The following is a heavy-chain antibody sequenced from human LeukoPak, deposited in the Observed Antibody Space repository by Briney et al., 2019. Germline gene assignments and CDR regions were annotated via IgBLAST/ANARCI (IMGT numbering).Heavy chain of an antibody. CDR1: GHTFTGYY. CDR3: ASHIVVVPAADYDAFDI. D-gene: IGHD2-2*01. J-gene: IGHJ3*02. Sequence: ASVKVSCKASGHTFTGYYMHWVRQAPGQGLEWMGWINPNSGGTNYAQKFQGRVTMTRDTSISTAYMELSRLRSDDTAVYYCASHIVVVPAADYDAFDIWGQGTMVTVSS. CDR2: INPNSGGT. V-gene: IGHV1-2*02.